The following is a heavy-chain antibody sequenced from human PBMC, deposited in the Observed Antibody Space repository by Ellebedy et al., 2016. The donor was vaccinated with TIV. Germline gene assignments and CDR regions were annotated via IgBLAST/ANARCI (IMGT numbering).Heavy chain of an antibody. Sequence: SVKVSCXASGGTFSSYAISWVRQAPGQGLEWMGGIIPIFGTANYAQKFQGRVTITADESTSTAYMELSSLRSEDTAVYYCAREGRNDGCWFDPWGQGTLVTVSS. J-gene: IGHJ5*02. CDR1: GGTFSSYA. CDR2: IIPIFGTA. V-gene: IGHV1-69*13. D-gene: IGHD1-1*01. CDR3: AREGRNDGCWFDP.